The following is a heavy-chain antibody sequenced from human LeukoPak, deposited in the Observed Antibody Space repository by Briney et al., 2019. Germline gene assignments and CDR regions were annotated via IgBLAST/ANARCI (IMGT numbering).Heavy chain of an antibody. Sequence: ASAKVSCKASGYTFTGYYMHWVRQAPGQGLEWMGWINPNSGGTNYAQKFQGRVTMTRDTSISTAYMELSRLRSDDTAVYYCARERYYGSGSYYQSTHAFDIWGQGTMVTVSS. J-gene: IGHJ3*02. CDR2: INPNSGGT. D-gene: IGHD3-10*01. CDR3: ARERYYGSGSYYQSTHAFDI. V-gene: IGHV1-2*02. CDR1: GYTFTGYY.